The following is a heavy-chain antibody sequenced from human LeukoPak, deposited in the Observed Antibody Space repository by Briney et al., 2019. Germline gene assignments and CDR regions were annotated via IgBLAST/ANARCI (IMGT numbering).Heavy chain of an antibody. CDR1: GFSLSTSGVG. CDR3: AHRPGQWVATYHFDY. D-gene: IGHD6-19*01. V-gene: IGHV2-5*02. J-gene: IGHJ4*02. CDR2: IYWDDDK. Sequence: SGPTLVKPTQTLTLTCTFSGFSLSTSGVGVGWIRQPPGKALEWLAVIYWDDDKRYSPSPKSRLTITKDTSKNQVVLTMTNMDPVDTATYYCAHRPGQWVATYHFDYWGQGTLVTVSS.